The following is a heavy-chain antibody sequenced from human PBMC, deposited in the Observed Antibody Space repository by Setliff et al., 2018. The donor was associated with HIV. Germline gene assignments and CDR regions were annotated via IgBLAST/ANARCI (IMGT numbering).Heavy chain of an antibody. CDR3: ARCPSNHMTEAGKKTIYYHYMDV. CDR1: RGSFSHYY. V-gene: IGHV4-34*01. D-gene: IGHD6-13*01. J-gene: IGHJ6*03. CDR2: INQERTT. Sequence: PSETLSLTCAVYRGSFSHYYWTWIRQSPGKGLEWIAEINQERTTFYNPSLKSRVTMSLDTSRNEVSLRLSSVTAADTATYFCARCPSNHMTEAGKKTIYYHYMDVWGKGTTVTVSS.